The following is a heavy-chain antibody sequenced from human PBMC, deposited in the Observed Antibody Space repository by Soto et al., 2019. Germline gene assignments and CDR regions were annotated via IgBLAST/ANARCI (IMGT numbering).Heavy chain of an antibody. CDR1: GYTFTSYA. J-gene: IGHJ6*02. Sequence: QVPLVQSGAEVKKPGASVKVSCKASGYTFTSYAMHWVRQAPGQRLEWMGWINAGNGNTKYSQKFQGRVTITRDTAASTAYMELSSLRSEDTAVYYCARDLVVTNYYCYYGMDVWGQGTTVTVSS. D-gene: IGHD2-21*01. CDR3: ARDLVVTNYYCYYGMDV. CDR2: INAGNGNT. V-gene: IGHV1-3*01.